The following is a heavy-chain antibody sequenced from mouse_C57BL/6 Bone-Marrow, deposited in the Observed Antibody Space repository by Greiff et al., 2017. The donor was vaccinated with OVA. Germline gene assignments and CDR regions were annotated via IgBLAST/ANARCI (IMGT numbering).Heavy chain of an antibody. CDR2: IYPGSGNT. CDR3: AEGNAWFAY. Sequence: VQLQESGAELVRPGASVKLSCKASGYTFTDYYINWVKQRPGQGLEWIARIYPGSGNTYYNEKFKGKATLTAEKSSSTAYMQLSSLTSEDSAVYFCAEGNAWFAYWGQGTLVTVSA. D-gene: IGHD2-1*01. CDR1: GYTFTDYY. V-gene: IGHV1-76*01. J-gene: IGHJ3*01.